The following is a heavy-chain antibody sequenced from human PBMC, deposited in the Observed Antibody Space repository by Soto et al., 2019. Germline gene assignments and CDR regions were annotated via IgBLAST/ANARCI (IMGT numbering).Heavy chain of an antibody. J-gene: IGHJ4*02. CDR2: IYNSVIT. CDR3: ARGWDANS. V-gene: IGHV4-59*01. D-gene: IGHD6-19*01. CDR1: GGSIRSYY. Sequence: SGTLSLTCTVSGGSIRSYYRGWIRQPPGKRLEWIGFIYNSVITNYSPSLKSRVSISADTSRNQFSLKMSSVTAADTAVYYCARGWDANSWGQGAPVTVSS.